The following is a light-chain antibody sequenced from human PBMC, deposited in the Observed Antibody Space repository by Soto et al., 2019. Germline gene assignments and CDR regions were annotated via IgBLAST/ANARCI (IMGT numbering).Light chain of an antibody. V-gene: IGLV2-14*01. CDR3: TSYTSSVTLPVA. J-gene: IGLJ2*01. CDR1: SNDVGGYNY. CDR2: EVS. Sequence: QSALTQPASVSGSPGQSITISCTGTSNDVGGYNYVSWYQHHPGKAPKLMISEVSSRPSGVSNRFSGSKTGNTASLTISGLQAEDGGDYYSTSYTSSVTLPVAFGVGTKPTVL.